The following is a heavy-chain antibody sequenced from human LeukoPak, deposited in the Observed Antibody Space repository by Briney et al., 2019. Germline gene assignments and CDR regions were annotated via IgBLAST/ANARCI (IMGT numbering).Heavy chain of an antibody. V-gene: IGHV1-69*04. CDR3: ARDRYSSSPDYYYYYMDV. CDR2: IIPILGIA. CDR1: GGTFSSYT. J-gene: IGHJ6*03. Sequence: SVKVSCKASGGTFSSYTISWLRQAPGQGLEWMGRIIPILGIANYAQKFQGRVTITADKSTSTAYMELSSLRSEDTAVYYCARDRYSSSPDYYYYYMDVWGKGTTVTVSS. D-gene: IGHD6-6*01.